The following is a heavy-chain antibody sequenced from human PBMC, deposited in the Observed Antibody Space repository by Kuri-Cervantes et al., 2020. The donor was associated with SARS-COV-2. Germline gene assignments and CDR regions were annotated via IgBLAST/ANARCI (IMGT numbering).Heavy chain of an antibody. V-gene: IGHV3-21*01. CDR2: ISSSSSYI. D-gene: IGHD3-3*01. CDR1: GFTFSSYS. Sequence: GESLKISCAASGFTFSSYSMNWVRQAPGKGLEWVSSISSSSSYIYYADSVKGRFTISRDNARNSLSLQMNSLRAEDTAVYYCAREATIFGVVNNDYWGQGTLVTVSS. CDR3: AREATIFGVVNNDY. J-gene: IGHJ4*02.